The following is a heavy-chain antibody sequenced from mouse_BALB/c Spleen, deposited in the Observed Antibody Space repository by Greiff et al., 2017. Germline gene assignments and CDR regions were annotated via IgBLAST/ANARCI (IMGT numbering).Heavy chain of an antibody. CDR3: ARRGNYGFFAY. D-gene: IGHD2-1*01. J-gene: IGHJ3*01. V-gene: IGHV5-9-4*01. CDR2: ISSGGSYT. Sequence: DVKLVESGGGLVKPGGSLKLSCAASGFTFSSYAMSWVRQSPEKRLEWVAEISSGGSYTYYPDTVTGRFTISRDNAKNTLYLEMSSLRSEDTAMYYCARRGNYGFFAYWGQGTLVTVSA. CDR1: GFTFSSYA.